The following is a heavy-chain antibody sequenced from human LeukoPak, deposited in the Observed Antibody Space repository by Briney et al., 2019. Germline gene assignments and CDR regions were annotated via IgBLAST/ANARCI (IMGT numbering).Heavy chain of an antibody. V-gene: IGHV3-23*01. CDR2: ISGRGDNT. D-gene: IGHD2-15*01. CDR1: GFTFSSYA. CDR3: AKGVGDSCYSGSDY. Sequence: GGSLRLSCAASGFTFSSYAMTWVRQAPGKGLEWVSVISGRGDNTYYADSVRGRFTISRDQSKSALYLQMNSLRAEDTAIYYCAKGVGDSCYSGSDYWGRGILVTVSS. J-gene: IGHJ4*02.